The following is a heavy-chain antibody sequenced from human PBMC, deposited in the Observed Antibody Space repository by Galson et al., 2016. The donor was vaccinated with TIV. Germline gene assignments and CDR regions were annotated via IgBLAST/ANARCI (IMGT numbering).Heavy chain of an antibody. Sequence: SLRLSCAASGFRFNSFGSYGMNWVRQAPGKGLEWVSGISGSGDDTYYADSVKGRFTISRDNSKNTLYLQMNTLRPEDTAMYYCARDGFDYWGQGTLVTVSS. V-gene: IGHV3-23*01. J-gene: IGHJ4*02. CDR1: GFRFNSFGSYG. CDR2: ISGSGDDT. CDR3: ARDGFDY.